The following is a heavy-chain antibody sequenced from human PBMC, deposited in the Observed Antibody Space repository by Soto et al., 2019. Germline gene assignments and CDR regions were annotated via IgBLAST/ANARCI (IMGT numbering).Heavy chain of an antibody. CDR1: GFSLSASGAG. CDR3: APGTHGGRGYYWDS. Sequence: QITLKESGPALVKPTETLTLTCSFSGFSLSASGAGVGWIRQPPGKALEWLALIYWDGGERYSPSLKSRLTVTKDTSLNHVVLTLTTVDPVDTGRSYCAPGTHGGRGYYWDSWGQGTRVTVSS. J-gene: IGHJ4*02. D-gene: IGHD2-8*01. V-gene: IGHV2-5*02. CDR2: IYWDGGE.